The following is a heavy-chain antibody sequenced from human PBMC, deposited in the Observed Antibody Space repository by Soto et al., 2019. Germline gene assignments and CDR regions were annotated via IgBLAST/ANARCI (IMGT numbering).Heavy chain of an antibody. Sequence: PSETLSLTCTVSGGSISSGGYYWSWIRQAPGKGLEWIGFMYFGGSFNYNPSLTSRATISVDTSKNQFSLKLTSVTAADTAVYYCAQRYYDATGFAVDPWGQGTPVTVSS. CDR2: MYFGGSF. D-gene: IGHD3-16*01. V-gene: IGHV4-61*08. J-gene: IGHJ5*02. CDR3: AQRYYDATGFAVDP. CDR1: GGSISSGGYY.